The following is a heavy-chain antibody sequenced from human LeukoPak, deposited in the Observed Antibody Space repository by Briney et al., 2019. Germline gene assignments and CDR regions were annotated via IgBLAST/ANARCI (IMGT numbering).Heavy chain of an antibody. CDR1: GFTSSSYS. Sequence: GGSLRHSCAASGFTSSSYSMNWVRQAPGKGLEWVSSTSSSSSYIYYAESVKGRFTLSRDNAKNSLYLQMNSLRAEDTAVYYCARDRQWLVGGYYYYYYGMDVWGQGTTVTVSS. J-gene: IGHJ6*02. CDR3: ARDRQWLVGGYYYYYYGMDV. D-gene: IGHD6-19*01. CDR2: TSSSSSYI. V-gene: IGHV3-21*01.